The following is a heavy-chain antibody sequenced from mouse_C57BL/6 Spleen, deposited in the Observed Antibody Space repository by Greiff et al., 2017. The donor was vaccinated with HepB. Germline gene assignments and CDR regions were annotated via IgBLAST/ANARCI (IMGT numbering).Heavy chain of an antibody. J-gene: IGHJ3*01. D-gene: IGHD2-1*01. Sequence: EVKLMESGPGLVKPSQSLSLTCSVTGYSITSGYYWNWIRQFPGNKLEWMGYISYDGSNNYNPSLKNRISITRDTSKNQFFLKLNSVTTEDTATYYGAREGANYYGNPWFAYWGQGTLVTVSA. CDR3: AREGANYYGNPWFAY. CDR1: GYSITSGYY. V-gene: IGHV3-6*01. CDR2: ISYDGSN.